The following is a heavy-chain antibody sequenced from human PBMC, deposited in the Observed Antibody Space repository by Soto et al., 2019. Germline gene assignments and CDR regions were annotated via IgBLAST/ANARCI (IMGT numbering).Heavy chain of an antibody. CDR2: LYNGATS. J-gene: IGHJ5*01. V-gene: IGHV3-53*01. Sequence: GVSLRLSCVVSGFIVSLSYMTWVRHAPGKGLEWLYSLYNGATSYYADSVKGRFTISRANSENPLFLQRNSLRAEASAVYYCARLGYCDNSGYSYFDSWGHGTLLTVSS. CDR1: GFIVSLSY. CDR3: ARLGYCDNSGYSYFDS. D-gene: IGHD3-22*01.